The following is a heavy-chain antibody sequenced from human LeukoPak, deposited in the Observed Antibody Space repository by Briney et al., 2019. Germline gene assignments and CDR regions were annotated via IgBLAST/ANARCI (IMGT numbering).Heavy chain of an antibody. CDR3: ARAVTVNWFDP. CDR1: GGSISNYY. V-gene: IGHV4-59*01. CDR2: IYYSGST. Sequence: SETLSLTCTVSGGSISNYYWSWIRQPPGKGLEWIGYIYYSGSTNYNPSLKSRVTISVDTSKNQFSLKLSSVTAADTAVYYCARAVTVNWFDPWGQGTLVTVSS. J-gene: IGHJ5*02. D-gene: IGHD4-17*01.